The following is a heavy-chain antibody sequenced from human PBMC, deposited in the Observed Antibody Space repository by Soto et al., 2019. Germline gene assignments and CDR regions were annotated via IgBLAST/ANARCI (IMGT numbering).Heavy chain of an antibody. D-gene: IGHD3-22*01. CDR1: GGSISSGDYY. J-gene: IGHJ4*02. CDR3: ARVRAYDSSGYYYEFDY. V-gene: IGHV4-30-4*01. CDR2: IYYSGST. Sequence: PSETLSLTCTVSGGSISSGDYYWSWIRQPPGKGLEWIGYIYYSGSTYYNPSLKSRVTISVDTSKNQFSLKLSSVTAADTAVYYCARVRAYDSSGYYYEFDYWGQGTLVTVSS.